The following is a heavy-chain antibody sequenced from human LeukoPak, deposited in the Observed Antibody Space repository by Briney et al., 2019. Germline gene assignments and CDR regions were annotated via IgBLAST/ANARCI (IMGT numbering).Heavy chain of an antibody. CDR3: ARAGNWFDP. D-gene: IGHD3-10*01. V-gene: IGHV4-34*01. CDR2: INHSGST. J-gene: IGHJ5*02. Sequence: SETLSLTCTVSGGSISSVDYYWSWIRQPPGKGLEWIGEINHSGSTNYNPSLKSRVTISVDTSKNQFSLKLSSVTAADTAVYYCARAGNWFDPWGQGTLVTVSS. CDR1: GGSISSVDYY.